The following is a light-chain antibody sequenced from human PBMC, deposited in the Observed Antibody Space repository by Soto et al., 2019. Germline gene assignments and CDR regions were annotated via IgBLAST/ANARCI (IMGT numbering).Light chain of an antibody. V-gene: IGLV2-14*01. CDR2: EVS. CDR3: SSYTSSSTLG. J-gene: IGLJ1*01. Sequence: SALTQPASVSGSPGQSITISCAGTSSDVGGYNYVSWYQQHPGKAPKLMIYEVSNRPSGVSNRFSGSKSGNTASLTISGLQAEDEADDYCSSYTSSSTLGFGTGTKVTVL. CDR1: SSDVGGYNY.